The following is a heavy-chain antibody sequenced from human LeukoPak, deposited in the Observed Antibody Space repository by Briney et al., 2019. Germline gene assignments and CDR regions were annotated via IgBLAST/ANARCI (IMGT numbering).Heavy chain of an antibody. CDR3: ARESCGRTSGIYF. J-gene: IGHJ4*02. CDR2: FTSEGSDT. CDR1: GFAFSNFP. Sequence: PGGSLRLSCVASGFAFSNFPMHWVRQAPGKGLEWVAVFTSEGSDTFYADSVKGGFTISRDYSRNTLYLQMNSLRIEETSVYYCARESCGRTSGIYFWGQVTPVTFSS. D-gene: IGHD2-21*01. V-gene: IGHV3-30*14.